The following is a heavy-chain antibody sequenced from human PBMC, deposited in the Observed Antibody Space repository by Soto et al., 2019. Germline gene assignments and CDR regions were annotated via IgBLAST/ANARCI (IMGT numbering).Heavy chain of an antibody. J-gene: IGHJ4*02. V-gene: IGHV1-8*01. CDR3: ARTRYGDNVDY. Sequence: QVQLVQSGAEVKKPGPSVKVSCKASGYTFTSYDINWVRQATGQGLEWMGWMNPSSGNKGYAQKFQGRDTMTRNPSMSTAYRALSSLRSEDTAVYYCARTRYGDNVDYWGQGTLVTVSS. CDR1: GYTFTSYD. CDR2: MNPSSGNK. D-gene: IGHD4-17*01.